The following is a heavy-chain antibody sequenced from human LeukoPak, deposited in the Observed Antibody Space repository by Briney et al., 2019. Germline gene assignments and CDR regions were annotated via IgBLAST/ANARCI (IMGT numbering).Heavy chain of an antibody. CDR3: AKRGYYDSSGYSDFDY. V-gene: IGHV3-23*01. D-gene: IGHD3-22*01. Sequence: GGSLRLSCAASGFTFSSYAMSWVRQAPGKGVEWVSAISGSGGSTYYADAVKGRFTISRDNSKNTLYLQMNSLRAEDTAVYYCAKRGYYDSSGYSDFDYWGQGTLVTVSS. CDR1: GFTFSSYA. CDR2: ISGSGGST. J-gene: IGHJ4*02.